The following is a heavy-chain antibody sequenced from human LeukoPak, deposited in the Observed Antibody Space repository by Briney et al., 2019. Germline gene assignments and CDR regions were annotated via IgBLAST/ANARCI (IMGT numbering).Heavy chain of an antibody. J-gene: IGHJ3*02. V-gene: IGHV4-39*07. D-gene: IGHD4-17*01. CDR1: SGSISISYYY. CDR2: IFYSGSI. Sequence: SETQSLTCTVSSGSISISYYYWGWVRQPPGKALEWFGNIFYSGSIYYSSSLKSRVTISLDTSKNQFSLNVSSVTAADTSVYYCARRRRIYGDYCVRAFDIWGQGAMVTVSS. CDR3: ARRRRIYGDYCVRAFDI.